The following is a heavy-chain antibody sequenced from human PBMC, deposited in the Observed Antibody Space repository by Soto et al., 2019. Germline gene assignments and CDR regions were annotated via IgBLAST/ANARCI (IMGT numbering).Heavy chain of an antibody. V-gene: IGHV4-34*01. CDR1: GGSISSYY. CDR3: ARRLVDTAMVTWFDP. Sequence: SETLSLTCTVSGGSISSYYWSWIRQPPGKGLEWIGEINHSGSTNYNPSLKSRVTISVDTSKNQFSLKLSSVTAADTAVYYCARRLVDTAMVTWFDPWGQGTLVTVSS. D-gene: IGHD5-18*01. CDR2: INHSGST. J-gene: IGHJ5*02.